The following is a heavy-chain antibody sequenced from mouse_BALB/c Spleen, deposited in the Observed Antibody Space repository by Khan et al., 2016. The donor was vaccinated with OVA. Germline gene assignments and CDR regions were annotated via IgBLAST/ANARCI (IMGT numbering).Heavy chain of an antibody. Sequence: QIQLVQSGPELRKPGETVKISCKASGYTFTNYGMNWVKQAPGKGLKWMGWINTYTGEPTYDDDFKGRFAFSLETSASTAYLQINNLKNEYMGTYCCGRSQLIFYAMDYWGQGTSVTVSS. D-gene: IGHD1-1*01. CDR3: GRSQLIFYAMDY. J-gene: IGHJ4*01. CDR1: GYTFTNYG. CDR2: INTYTGEP. V-gene: IGHV9-1*02.